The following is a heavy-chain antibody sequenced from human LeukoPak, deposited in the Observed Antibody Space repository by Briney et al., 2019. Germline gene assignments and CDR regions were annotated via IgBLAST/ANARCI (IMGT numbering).Heavy chain of an antibody. CDR2: IKQDGSAK. D-gene: IGHD5-18*01. CDR3: ARTLRGYSYGPFDY. J-gene: IGHJ4*02. Sequence: GGSLRLSCAASGFTFSRYWMSWVRQAPGKGLEWVANIKQDGSAKYYADSVKGRFTISRDNSKNTLYLQMNSLRAEDTAVYYCARTLRGYSYGPFDYWGQGTLVTVSS. CDR1: GFTFSRYW. V-gene: IGHV3-7*01.